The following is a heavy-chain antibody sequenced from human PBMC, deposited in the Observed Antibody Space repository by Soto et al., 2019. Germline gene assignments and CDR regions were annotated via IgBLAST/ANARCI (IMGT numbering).Heavy chain of an antibody. J-gene: IGHJ3*01. Sequence: QVQLQESGPGLVKPSETLSLTCTVSGGSISTYFWNWLRQPPGKGLEWIAYISDSGRVSYNPSLKNRVTLSLDASKNRFSLRLNSVTAADTAVYYCARYRIAADGTEVAFDFWGQGTMVTVSS. CDR1: GGSISTYF. CDR3: ARYRIAADGTEVAFDF. CDR2: ISDSGRV. V-gene: IGHV4-59*01. D-gene: IGHD6-13*01.